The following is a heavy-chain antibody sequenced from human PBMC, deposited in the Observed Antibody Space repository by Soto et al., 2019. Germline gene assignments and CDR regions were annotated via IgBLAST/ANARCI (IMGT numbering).Heavy chain of an antibody. Sequence: QVQLVHSGAEVKKPGASVKVSCKASGYTFTNYGISCVRQAPGQGLGWLGWISAYHGNTNYAQNLQGRVTMTTGTSPSTADRDLSCVRSDGTAVYSCPRVGVLRFLEWLIWGHGTLVLGYS. CDR3: PRVGVLRFLEWLI. J-gene: IGHJ4*01. V-gene: IGHV1-18*04. CDR1: GYTFTNYG. CDR2: ISAYHGNT. D-gene: IGHD3-3*01.